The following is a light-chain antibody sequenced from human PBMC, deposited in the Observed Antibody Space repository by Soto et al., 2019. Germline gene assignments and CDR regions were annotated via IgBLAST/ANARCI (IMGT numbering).Light chain of an antibody. Sequence: SYELTQPPSVSVAPGQTARITCGGDNIGSKSLHWYQQKPGQAPVLVVYADRDRPSGIPERFSGSNSGNTATLTISRVEAGDEAGYYCHLWDSSSDHWVFGGGTQLTVL. V-gene: IGLV3-21*02. J-gene: IGLJ3*02. CDR1: NIGSKS. CDR2: ADR. CDR3: HLWDSSSDHWV.